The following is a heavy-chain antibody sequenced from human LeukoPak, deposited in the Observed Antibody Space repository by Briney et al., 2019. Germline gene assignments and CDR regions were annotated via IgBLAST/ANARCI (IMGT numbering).Heavy chain of an antibody. Sequence: GGSLRLSCAASGFTFSNAWMSWVRQAPGKGLEWVGRMKSKTDGGTTDYAARVKGRFTISRDDSKNTLYLQMNRLKTEDTAVYYCTTVQEKDYWGQGTLVTVSS. CDR2: MKSKTDGGTT. CDR3: TTVQEKDY. J-gene: IGHJ4*02. V-gene: IGHV3-15*01. CDR1: GFTFSNAW.